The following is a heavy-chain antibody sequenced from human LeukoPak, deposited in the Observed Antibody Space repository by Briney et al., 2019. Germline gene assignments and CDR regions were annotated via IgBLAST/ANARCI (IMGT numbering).Heavy chain of an antibody. CDR2: IYYSGST. V-gene: IGHV4-59*01. Sequence: SETLSLTCTVSGGFISSYYWSWIRQPPGKGLEWIGYIYYSGSTSYNPSLKSRVTMSLDASKNQFSLELNSVTPADTAVYYCARGGNYWPQWWFDPWGRGTLVSVSS. J-gene: IGHJ5*02. CDR3: ARGGNYWPQWWFDP. CDR1: GGFISSYY. D-gene: IGHD1-26*01.